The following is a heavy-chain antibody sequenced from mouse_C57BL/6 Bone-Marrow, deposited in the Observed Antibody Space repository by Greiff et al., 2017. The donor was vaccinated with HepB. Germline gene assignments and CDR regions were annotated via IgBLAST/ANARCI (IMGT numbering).Heavy chain of an antibody. CDR3: ARNHYGSSYRAMDY. Sequence: VQGVESGPGLVAPSQSLSITCTVSGFSLTSYAISWVRQPPGKGLEWLGVIWTGGGTNYNSALKSRLSISKDNSKSQVFLKMNSLQTDDTARYYCARNHYGSSYRAMDYWGQGTSVTVSS. CDR2: IWTGGGT. V-gene: IGHV2-9-1*01. CDR1: GFSLTSYA. D-gene: IGHD1-1*01. J-gene: IGHJ4*01.